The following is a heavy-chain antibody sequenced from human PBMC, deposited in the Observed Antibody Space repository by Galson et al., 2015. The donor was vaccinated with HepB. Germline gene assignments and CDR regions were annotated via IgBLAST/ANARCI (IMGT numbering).Heavy chain of an antibody. V-gene: IGHV1-46*01. D-gene: IGHD2-15*01. CDR1: GYTFTSYY. J-gene: IGHJ4*02. CDR3: ARDRTLYCSGGSCYQAFDY. CDR2: INPSAGTT. Sequence: SVKVSCKASGYTFTSYYMHWVRRAPGQGLEWMGIINPSAGTTSYAQKFQGRVTMTRDTSTSTVYMELSSLRSEDTAVYYCARDRTLYCSGGSCYQAFDYWGQGTLVTVSS.